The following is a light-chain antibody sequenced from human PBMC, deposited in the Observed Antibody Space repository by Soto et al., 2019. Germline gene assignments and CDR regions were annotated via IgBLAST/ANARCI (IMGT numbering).Light chain of an antibody. CDR3: CSYARASNYV. V-gene: IGLV2-23*02. Sequence: QSVVTQPASVSGSPGQSITISCTGSTSDIEAYDLVSWYQQHPGKAPSLIIYEVNKRPSGVSNRFSGSKSGDTASLTISGLQADDEADYYCCSYARASNYVFGTGTKVTVL. CDR1: TSDIEAYDL. CDR2: EVN. J-gene: IGLJ1*01.